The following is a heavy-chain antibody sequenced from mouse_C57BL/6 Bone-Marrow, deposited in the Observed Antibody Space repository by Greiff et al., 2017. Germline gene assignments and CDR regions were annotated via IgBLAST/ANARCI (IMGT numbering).Heavy chain of an antibody. CDR1: GYTFTSYW. Sequence: QVQLQQPGAELVMPGASVKLSCKASGYTFTSYWMHWVKQRPGPGLEWIGEIDPSASYTNYNQKFKGKSTLTVDKSSSTAYMHLSSLTSEDSAVYYCARSNLVYAMDYWGQGTSVTVSA. J-gene: IGHJ4*01. CDR2: IDPSASYT. D-gene: IGHD4-1*02. V-gene: IGHV1-69*01. CDR3: ARSNLVYAMDY.